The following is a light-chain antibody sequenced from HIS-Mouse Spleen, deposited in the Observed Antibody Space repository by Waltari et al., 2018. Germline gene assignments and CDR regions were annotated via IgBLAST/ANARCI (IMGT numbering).Light chain of an antibody. CDR2: EGS. V-gene: IGLV2-23*01. CDR3: CSYAGSSTDVV. Sequence: QSALTQPASVSGSPGQSITISCTGTSSDGGSYNLFSWYQQHPGKAPKLMIYEGSKRPSGVSNRFSGSKSGNTASLTISGLQAEDEADYYCCSYAGSSTDVVFGGGTKLTVL. CDR1: SSDGGSYNL. J-gene: IGLJ2*01.